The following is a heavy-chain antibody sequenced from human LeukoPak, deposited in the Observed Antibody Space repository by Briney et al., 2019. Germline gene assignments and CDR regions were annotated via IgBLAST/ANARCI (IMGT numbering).Heavy chain of an antibody. CDR2: ISPYDGNT. CDR3: ARDGYFDY. J-gene: IGHJ4*02. Sequence: ASVKVSCKASGYTFTNYNIAWVRQAPGQGLEWVGWISPYDGNTKYAQKSQGRVTMTTDTSTSTAYIELRSLTFDDTAIYYCARDGYFDYWGQGTLVTVSS. CDR1: GYTFTNYN. V-gene: IGHV1-18*01.